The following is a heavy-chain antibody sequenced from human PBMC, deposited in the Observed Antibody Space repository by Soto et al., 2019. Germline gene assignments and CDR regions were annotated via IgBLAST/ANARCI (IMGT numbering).Heavy chain of an antibody. Sequence: QVQLVESGGGVVQPGRSLRLSCAASGFTFRNYGMHWVRQAPAKGLEWVALVWYDGGNKNYVDSVKGRFTISRDNSKNPLYLQMNSLRAEDTAVYYCVRAAGYSGNDYVYYYGMDVWGQGTTVTVSS. CDR1: GFTFRNYG. J-gene: IGHJ6*02. CDR2: VWYDGGNK. CDR3: VRAAGYSGNDYVYYYGMDV. D-gene: IGHD5-12*01. V-gene: IGHV3-33*01.